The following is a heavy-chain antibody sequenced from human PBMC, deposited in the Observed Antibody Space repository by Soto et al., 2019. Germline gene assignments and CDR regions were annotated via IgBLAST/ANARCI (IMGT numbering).Heavy chain of an antibody. J-gene: IGHJ6*02. CDR3: ARRGGSSSRYYYYALDV. CDR2: IYYSGDT. CDR1: GGSISSYY. V-gene: IGHV4-59*12. D-gene: IGHD6-6*01. Sequence: SETLSLTCTVSGGSISSYYWSWIRQPPGKGLEWIGYIYYSGDTYYNPSLKSRVTISVDTSKNQFSLNLTSVTAADTAVYYCARRGGSSSRYYYYALDVWGQGTTVTVSS.